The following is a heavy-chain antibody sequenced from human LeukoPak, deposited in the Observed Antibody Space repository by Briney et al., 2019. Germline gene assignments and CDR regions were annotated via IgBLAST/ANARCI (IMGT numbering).Heavy chain of an antibody. J-gene: IGHJ4*02. CDR1: GGSITNYY. CDR3: ARSSDSSGWYGGGIFDY. CDR2: IYISGST. D-gene: IGHD6-19*01. V-gene: IGHV4-4*07. Sequence: SETLSLTCTVSGGSITNYYWNWIRQPAGKGLEWIGRIYISGSTDYNPSLESRVTVSLDTSDNQFSLRLSSVTAADTAVYYCARSSDSSGWYGGGIFDYWGQGTLVTVSS.